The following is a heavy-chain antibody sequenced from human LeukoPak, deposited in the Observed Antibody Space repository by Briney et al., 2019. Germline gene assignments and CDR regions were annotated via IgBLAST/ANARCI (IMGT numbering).Heavy chain of an antibody. CDR2: IRYDGSNK. CDR1: GFTFSSYG. V-gene: IGHV3-30*02. Sequence: GGSLRLSCAASGFTFSSYGMHWVRQAPGKGLEWVAFIRYDGSNKYYADSVKGRFTISRDNSKNTLYLQMNSLRAEDTAVYYCAKEGSSGWYDLAAFDIWGQGTMVTVSS. J-gene: IGHJ3*02. CDR3: AKEGSSGWYDLAAFDI. D-gene: IGHD6-19*01.